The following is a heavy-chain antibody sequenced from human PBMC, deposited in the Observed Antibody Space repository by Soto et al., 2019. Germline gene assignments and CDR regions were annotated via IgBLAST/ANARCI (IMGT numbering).Heavy chain of an antibody. Sequence: QVQLVQSGAEVKKPGASVKVSCKASGYTFTSYYMHWVRQAPGQGLEWMGWINPDSGVTYYPHKFQDRVTMTRDTSMSTAHMEPSRLTSDGTALYYCARDRGVRDVWGQGTTVIVSS. CDR2: INPDSGVT. J-gene: IGHJ6*02. D-gene: IGHD2-8*01. V-gene: IGHV1-2*02. CDR3: ARDRGVRDV. CDR1: GYTFTSYY.